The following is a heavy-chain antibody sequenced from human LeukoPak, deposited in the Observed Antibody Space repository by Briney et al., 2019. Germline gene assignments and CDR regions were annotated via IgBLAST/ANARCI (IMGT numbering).Heavy chain of an antibody. CDR2: INGDESST. Sequence: GGSLRLSCAASAFTFNTYWMHWVRQVPGRGLEWVSRINGDESSTNYADSVKGRFTISRDNAKDTLYLHMNSLTAEDTAVYYCARGAKWAYYFDYWGQGALVTVSS. V-gene: IGHV3-74*01. CDR3: ARGAKWAYYFDY. D-gene: IGHD1-26*01. J-gene: IGHJ4*02. CDR1: AFTFNTYW.